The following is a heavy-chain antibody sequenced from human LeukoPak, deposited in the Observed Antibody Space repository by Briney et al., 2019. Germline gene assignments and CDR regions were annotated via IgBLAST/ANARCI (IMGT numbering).Heavy chain of an antibody. CDR3: ARGGRRYNWFDP. J-gene: IGHJ5*02. Sequence: PGRSLRLSCAASGFTFSSYGMHWVRQAPGKGLERVAVIWYDGSNKYYADSVKGRFTISRDNSKNTLYLQMNSLRAEDTAVYYCARGGRRYNWFDPWGQGTLVTVSS. CDR2: IWYDGSNK. V-gene: IGHV3-33*01. D-gene: IGHD3-16*01. CDR1: GFTFSSYG.